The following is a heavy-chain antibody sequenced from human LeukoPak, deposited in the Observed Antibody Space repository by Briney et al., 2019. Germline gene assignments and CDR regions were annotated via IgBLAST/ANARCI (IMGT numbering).Heavy chain of an antibody. CDR1: GDSVSSNSAA. V-gene: IGHV6-1*01. CDR2: TYHTSKWFS. J-gene: IGHJ5*02. D-gene: IGHD2-15*01. CDR3: ARDRTGGSLFDL. Sequence: SQTLSLTCAISGDSVSSNSAAWSWIRQTRSRGLEWLGRTYHTSKWFSEYAISLKSRITINPDTSKNQFSLQLKSVSPEDTAVYYCARDRTGGSLFDLWGQGTLVTVSS.